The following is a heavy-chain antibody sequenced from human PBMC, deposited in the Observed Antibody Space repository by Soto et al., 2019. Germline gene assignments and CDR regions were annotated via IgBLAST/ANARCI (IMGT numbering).Heavy chain of an antibody. J-gene: IGHJ6*03. V-gene: IGHV4-34*01. CDR2: INYSGIT. Sequence: SETLSLTCAVYGGSLSGYYGNWIRQSPGKGLEWIGEINYSGITNYNPSLKSRVTISIDTSKNQFSLKLSSVTAADTAVYYFARGEYCSGGSCLNYYYYYMDVRGKGTTVTVSS. CDR3: ARGEYCSGGSCLNYYYYYMDV. CDR1: GGSLSGYY. D-gene: IGHD2-15*01.